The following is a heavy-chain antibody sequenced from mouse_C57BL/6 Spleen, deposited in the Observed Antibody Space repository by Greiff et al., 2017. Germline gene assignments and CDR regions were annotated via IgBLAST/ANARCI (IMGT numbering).Heavy chain of an antibody. CDR2: IRNKANGYTT. CDR1: GFTFTDYY. CDR3: ARSPPPSYFDY. Sequence: EVKLVESGGGLVQPGGSLSLSCAASGFTFTDYYMSWVRQPPGKALEWLGFIRNKANGYTTEYSASVKGRFTISRDNSQSILYLQMNALRAEDSATYYCARSPPPSYFDYWGQGTTLTVSS. J-gene: IGHJ2*01. V-gene: IGHV7-3*01.